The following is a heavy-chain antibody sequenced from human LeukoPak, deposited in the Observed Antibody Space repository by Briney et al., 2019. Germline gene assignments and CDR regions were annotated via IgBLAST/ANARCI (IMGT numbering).Heavy chain of an antibody. D-gene: IGHD2-2*01. Sequence: GASVKVSCKASGGTFSSYAISWVRQAPGQGLEWMGGIIPIFGTANYAQKFQGRVTITTDESTSRDYMELSSLRSEDTAVYYCARDRGYCSSTSCFLFDYSGQGTLVTVSS. CDR1: GGTFSSYA. J-gene: IGHJ4*02. CDR3: ARDRGYCSSTSCFLFDY. V-gene: IGHV1-69*05. CDR2: IIPIFGTA.